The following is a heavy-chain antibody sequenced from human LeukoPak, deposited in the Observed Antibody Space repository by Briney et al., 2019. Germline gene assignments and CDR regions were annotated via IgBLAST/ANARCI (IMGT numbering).Heavy chain of an antibody. V-gene: IGHV4-59*11. Sequence: SETLSLTCTVSGGSISSHYWSWIRQPPGKGLEWIGYIYYSGSTNYNPSLKSRVTISVDTSKNQFSLKLSSVTAADTAVYYCARTRSGSLSYYGMDVWGQGTTVTVSS. CDR1: GGSISSHY. J-gene: IGHJ6*02. CDR2: IYYSGST. CDR3: ARTRSGSLSYYGMDV. D-gene: IGHD1-26*01.